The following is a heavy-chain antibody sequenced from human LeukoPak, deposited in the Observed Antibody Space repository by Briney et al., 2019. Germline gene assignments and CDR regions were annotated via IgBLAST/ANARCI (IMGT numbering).Heavy chain of an antibody. CDR3: ARDLEAANTYYFDY. V-gene: IGHV3-23*01. CDR2: ISENGGTT. Sequence: GGSLRLSCAASGFTFSSYALSWVRQAPGKGLEWVSGISENGGTTFYADSVKGRFTISRDNSKNTVYLQVNSLRDEDTAVYYCARDLEAANTYYFDYWGQGTMVTVSS. D-gene: IGHD6-13*01. J-gene: IGHJ4*02. CDR1: GFTFSSYA.